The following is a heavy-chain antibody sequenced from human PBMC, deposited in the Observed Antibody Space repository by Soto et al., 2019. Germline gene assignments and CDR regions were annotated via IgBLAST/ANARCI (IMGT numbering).Heavy chain of an antibody. CDR2: ISGSGGST. Sequence: GGSLRLSCVGSGFTFSMFAMSWVRRAPGKGLEWISSISGSGGSTYYADSVKGRFTVSRDNSKTTVFLQMNSLRTEDTAVYFCAKERNFWSGTAGFDSWGQGSPVTVSS. D-gene: IGHD3-3*01. V-gene: IGHV3-23*01. J-gene: IGHJ5*01. CDR3: AKERNFWSGTAGFDS. CDR1: GFTFSMFA.